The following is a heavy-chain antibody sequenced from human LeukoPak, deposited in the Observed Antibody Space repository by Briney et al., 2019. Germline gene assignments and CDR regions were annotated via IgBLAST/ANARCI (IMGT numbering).Heavy chain of an antibody. V-gene: IGHV4-39*01. D-gene: IGHD3-3*01. CDR3: ARNGGGTIFGVVSYYYYGMDV. CDR2: IYYSGST. CDR1: GGSISSSSYY. Sequence: PSETLSLTCTVSGGSISSSSYYWGWIRQPPGKGLEWIGSIYYSGSTYYNPSLKSRVTVSVDTSKNQFSLKLSSVTAADTAVYYCARNGGGTIFGVVSYYYYGMDVWGQGTTVTVSS. J-gene: IGHJ6*02.